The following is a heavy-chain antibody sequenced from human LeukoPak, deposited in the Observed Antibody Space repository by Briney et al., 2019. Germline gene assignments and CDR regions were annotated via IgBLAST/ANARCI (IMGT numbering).Heavy chain of an antibody. J-gene: IGHJ6*03. CDR1: GFTFSSYW. CDR2: INGDGSST. Sequence: GGSLRLSCAASGFTFSSYWMHWVRQTPGKGPVWVSRINGDGSSTNYADSVKGRFTISRDNAQNTLYLQMTSLRAEDTAVYYCARELYYYYMGVWGKGTTVTVSS. V-gene: IGHV3-74*01. CDR3: ARELYYYYMGV.